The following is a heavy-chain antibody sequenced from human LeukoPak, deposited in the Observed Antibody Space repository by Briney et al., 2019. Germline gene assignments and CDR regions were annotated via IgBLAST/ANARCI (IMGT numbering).Heavy chain of an antibody. J-gene: IGHJ5*02. CDR3: ARGYCSGGNCYSWFDP. CDR2: TYYRSKYYN. V-gene: IGHV6-1*01. Sequence: SQTLSLTCANSGDSVSSSSAAWNWIRQSPSRGLEWLGRTYYRSKYYNDYAVSVKSRITINPDTSRNQFSLQLNSVTPEDTAVYYCARGYCSGGNCYSWFDPWGQGTLVTVSS. CDR1: GDSVSSSSAA. D-gene: IGHD2-15*01.